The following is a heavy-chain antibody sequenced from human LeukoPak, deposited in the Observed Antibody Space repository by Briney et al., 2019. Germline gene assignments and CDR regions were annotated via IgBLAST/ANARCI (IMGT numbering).Heavy chain of an antibody. CDR1: GYTFTSYD. CDR2: MNPNSGNT. J-gene: IGHJ3*02. D-gene: IGHD5-18*01. CDR3: ARGRRYSYGGAFDI. Sequence: ASVKVSCKASGYTFTSYDINWVRQATEQGLEWMGWMNPNSGNTGYAQKFQGRVTMTRNTSISTAYMELSSLRSEDTAVYYCARGRRYSYGGAFDIWGQGTMVTVSS. V-gene: IGHV1-8*01.